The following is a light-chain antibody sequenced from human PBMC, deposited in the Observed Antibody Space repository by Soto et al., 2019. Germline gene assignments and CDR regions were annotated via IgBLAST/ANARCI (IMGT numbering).Light chain of an antibody. Sequence: DIQMTQSPSSLSASVGDRVPITCRASQSIGGYLTWYQQLPGKAPKLLIFAASGLQSGVPSRFSGSGSGTDFTLTIRSLQPEDFATYYCKQSYSSPITFGQGTRLEIK. CDR3: KQSYSSPIT. CDR2: AAS. J-gene: IGKJ5*01. V-gene: IGKV1-39*01. CDR1: QSIGGY.